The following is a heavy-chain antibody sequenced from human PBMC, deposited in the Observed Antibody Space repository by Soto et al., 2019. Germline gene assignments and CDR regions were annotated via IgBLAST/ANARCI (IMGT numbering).Heavy chain of an antibody. Sequence: GESLKISCKGSGYSFTSYWIGWVRQMPGKGLEWMGIIYPGGSDTRYSPSFQGQVTISADKSISTAYLQWSSLKASDTAMYYCARRGVRGARTEYYFDYWGQGTLVTVSS. V-gene: IGHV5-51*01. CDR3: ARRGVRGARTEYYFDY. D-gene: IGHD3-10*01. J-gene: IGHJ4*02. CDR1: GYSFTSYW. CDR2: IYPGGSDT.